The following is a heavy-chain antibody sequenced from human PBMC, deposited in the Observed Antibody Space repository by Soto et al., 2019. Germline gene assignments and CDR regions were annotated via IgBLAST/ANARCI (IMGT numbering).Heavy chain of an antibody. CDR1: GFTFSSYA. CDR3: AQGVDFWSAYSY. CDR2: ITSSTGAI. V-gene: IGHV3-48*01. Sequence: PGGSLRLSCVASGFTFSSYAMSWVRQAPGRGLEWLSYITSSTGAIYYADSVKGRFTISRDNAKNSLYLQMNNLRAEDSAFYYCAQGVDFWSAYSYWGQGTLVTVSS. J-gene: IGHJ4*02. D-gene: IGHD3-3*01.